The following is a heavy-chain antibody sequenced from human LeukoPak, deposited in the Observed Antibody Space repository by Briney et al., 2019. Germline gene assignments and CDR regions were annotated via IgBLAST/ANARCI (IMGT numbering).Heavy chain of an antibody. Sequence: GGSLRRSCAASGFSFSNYWKGWIRQAPGKGLEWVANVKEDGSEKYYMDSVKGRFTISKDYAKNSLYLQMNSLRAEDTAVYYCARDRWELREDSYYYYGVDVWGQGTTVTVFS. CDR2: VKEDGSEK. V-gene: IGHV3-7*03. CDR1: GFSFSNYW. D-gene: IGHD1-26*01. J-gene: IGHJ6*02. CDR3: ARDRWELREDSYYYYGVDV.